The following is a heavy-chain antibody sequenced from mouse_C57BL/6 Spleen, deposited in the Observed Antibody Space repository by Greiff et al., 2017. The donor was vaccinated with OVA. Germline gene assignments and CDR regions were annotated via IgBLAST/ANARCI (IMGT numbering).Heavy chain of an antibody. J-gene: IGHJ2*01. CDR3: ARYYYGSSHYFDY. D-gene: IGHD1-1*01. CDR1: GYTFTSYW. V-gene: IGHV1-59*01. CDR2: IDPSDSYT. Sequence: QVQLQQSGAELVRPGTSVKLSCKASGYTFTSYWMHWVKQRPGQGLEWIGVIDPSDSYTNYNQKFKGKATLTVDTSSSTAYMQLSSLTSEDSAVYYCARYYYGSSHYFDYWGQGTTLTVSS.